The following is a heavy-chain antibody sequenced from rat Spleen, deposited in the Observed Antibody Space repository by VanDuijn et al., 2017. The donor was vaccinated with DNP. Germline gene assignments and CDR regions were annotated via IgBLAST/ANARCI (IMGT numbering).Heavy chain of an antibody. CDR2: IWGNGNT. CDR1: GFSLTNYG. D-gene: IGHD3-8*01. Sequence: QVQLKESGPVLVQASETLSLTCTVSGFSLTNYGVIWVRQSPGKGLEWMGIIWGNGNTDYNSALKSRLSIKRDPSKSQVFLKMNSLQTDDTATYYCARVPNTYYVMDAWGQGASVTVSS. CDR3: ARVPNTYYVMDA. V-gene: IGHV2S75*01. J-gene: IGHJ4*01.